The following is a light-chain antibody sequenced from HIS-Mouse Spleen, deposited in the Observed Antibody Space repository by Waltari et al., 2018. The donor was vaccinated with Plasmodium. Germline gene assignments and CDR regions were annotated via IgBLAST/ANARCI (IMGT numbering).Light chain of an antibody. CDR2: QDS. J-gene: IGLJ2*01. Sequence: SYELTQPPSVSVSPGQTARIPCSVSTLGDTYACWYQQKPGQSPVLVIYQDSKRPSGIPERFSGSNSGNTATLTISGTQAMDEADYYCQAWDSSTAWVFGGGTKLTVL. CDR1: TLGDTY. V-gene: IGLV3-1*01. CDR3: QAWDSSTAWV.